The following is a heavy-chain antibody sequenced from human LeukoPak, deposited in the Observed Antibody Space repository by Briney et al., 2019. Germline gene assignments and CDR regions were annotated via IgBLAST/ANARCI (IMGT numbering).Heavy chain of an antibody. J-gene: IGHJ4*02. CDR2: ISGSGGST. CDR1: GFTFSSYA. V-gene: IGHV3-23*01. D-gene: IGHD5-18*01. CDR3: AKVRVGGYSYGYFDY. Sequence: GGSLRLSCAASGFTFSSYAMSWVRQAPGKGLEWVSAISGSGGSTYYADSVKGWFTVSRDNSKNTLYLQMNSLRAEDTAVYYCAKVRVGGYSYGYFDYWGQGTLVTVSS.